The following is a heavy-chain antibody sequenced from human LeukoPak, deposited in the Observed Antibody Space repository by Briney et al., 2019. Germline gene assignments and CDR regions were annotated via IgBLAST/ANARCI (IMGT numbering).Heavy chain of an antibody. Sequence: SQTLSLTCTVSGGSISSGGYYWSWIRQHPGKGLEWIGYIYYSGSTYYNPSLKSRVTISVDTSKNQFSLKLSSVTAADTAVYYCARAFPFADYYDSSGPESDFDYWGQGTLVTVSS. CDR3: ARAFPFADYYDSSGPESDFDY. V-gene: IGHV4-31*03. CDR2: IYYSGST. J-gene: IGHJ4*02. D-gene: IGHD3-22*01. CDR1: GGSISSGGYY.